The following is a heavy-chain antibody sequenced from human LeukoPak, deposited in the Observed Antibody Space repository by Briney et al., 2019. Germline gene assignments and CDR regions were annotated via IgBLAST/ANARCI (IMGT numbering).Heavy chain of an antibody. Sequence: GGSLRLSCAAWWFILWHFAKSGVRQAPGKGLQWVSTISGSGNKTYDADSVKGRFTISRDNSKNTLYLQMLGLRDDDTPVYYCATIKRGGIAPFDDWGQGILVTVSS. CDR3: ATIKRGGIAPFDD. J-gene: IGHJ4*02. V-gene: IGHV3-23*01. CDR1: WFILWHFA. CDR2: ISGSGNKT.